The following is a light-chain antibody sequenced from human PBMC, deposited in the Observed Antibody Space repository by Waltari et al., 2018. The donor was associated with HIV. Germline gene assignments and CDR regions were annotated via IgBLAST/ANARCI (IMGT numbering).Light chain of an antibody. Sequence: QAGLSQPPSVSKGLRQTATLTCTGNSNNVGYQGAAWLQQHQGHPPKLLSYRNNNRPSGISEILSASRSGNTASLTITGRQPEDEADYYCSAWDSSLSAWVFGGGTKLTVL. J-gene: IGLJ3*02. CDR2: RNN. V-gene: IGLV10-54*01. CDR1: SNNVGYQG. CDR3: SAWDSSLSAWV.